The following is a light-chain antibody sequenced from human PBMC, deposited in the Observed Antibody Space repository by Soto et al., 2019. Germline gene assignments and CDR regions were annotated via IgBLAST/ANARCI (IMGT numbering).Light chain of an antibody. Sequence: QSVLTQPAFVSGSPGQSITISCTGTSSDVGGYNYVSWYQQHPGKAPKLMIYDVSNRPSGVSNRFSGSKSGNTASLTISGLQAEDEADYYCSSYTSSSTNYVFGTGTKLTVL. CDR2: DVS. V-gene: IGLV2-14*01. CDR1: SSDVGGYNY. CDR3: SSYTSSSTNYV. J-gene: IGLJ1*01.